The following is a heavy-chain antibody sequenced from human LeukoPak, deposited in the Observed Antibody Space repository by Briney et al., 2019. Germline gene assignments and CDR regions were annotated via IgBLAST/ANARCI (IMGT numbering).Heavy chain of an antibody. CDR2: IYYSGST. CDR3: ARALRINGDYGYRVPFYHP. V-gene: IGHV4-31*03. D-gene: IGHD4-17*01. Sequence: SQTLSLTCTVSGDSISSGGYYWNWIRQHPGKVLEWIGYIYYSGSTYYNPSLKSRVTISVDTSKSQFSLTLSSVTAADTAVYYCARALRINGDYGYRVPFYHPWGQGTLVTVSS. CDR1: GDSISSGGYY. J-gene: IGHJ5*02.